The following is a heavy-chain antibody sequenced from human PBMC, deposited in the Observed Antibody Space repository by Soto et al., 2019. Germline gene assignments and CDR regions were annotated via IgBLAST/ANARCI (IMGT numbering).Heavy chain of an antibody. J-gene: IGHJ4*02. CDR3: ARPPGGGGY. V-gene: IGHV3-53*01. D-gene: IGHD3-10*01. Sequence: EVQLVESGGGLIQPGGSLRLSCAVSGFTVSNNYMSWVRQAPGKGLEGVSVIYSGGYTAYGDSVKGRFTISRDNSKNTIYFQMKTLGAAAPAVYYGARPPGGGGYWGQGTLVTVSS. CDR2: IYSGGYT. CDR1: GFTVSNNY.